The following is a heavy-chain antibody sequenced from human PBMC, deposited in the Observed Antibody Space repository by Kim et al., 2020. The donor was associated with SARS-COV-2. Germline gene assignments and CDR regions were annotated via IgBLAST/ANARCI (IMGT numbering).Heavy chain of an antibody. CDR2: ISWNSGSI. Sequence: GGSLRLSCADSGFTFGDYAMHWVRQAPGKGLEWVSGISWNSGSIGYADSVKGRFTISRDNAKNSLYLQMNSLRAEDTALYYCAKVLTTVGWYYFDYWGQGTLVTVSS. D-gene: IGHD4-17*01. V-gene: IGHV3-9*01. CDR1: GFTFGDYA. J-gene: IGHJ4*02. CDR3: AKVLTTVGWYYFDY.